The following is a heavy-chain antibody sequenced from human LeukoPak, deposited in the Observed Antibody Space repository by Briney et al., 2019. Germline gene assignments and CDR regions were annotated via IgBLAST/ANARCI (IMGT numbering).Heavy chain of an antibody. D-gene: IGHD1-1*01. CDR2: ISAYNGNT. V-gene: IGHV1-18*01. Sequence: ASVKVSCKASGYTFTSYGISRVRQAPGQGLEWMGWISAYNGNTNYAQKLQGRVTMTTDTSTSTAYMELRSLRSDDTAVYYCARRSPLAVNYYYYYMDVWGKGTTVTVSS. CDR3: ARRSPLAVNYYYYYMDV. J-gene: IGHJ6*03. CDR1: GYTFTSYG.